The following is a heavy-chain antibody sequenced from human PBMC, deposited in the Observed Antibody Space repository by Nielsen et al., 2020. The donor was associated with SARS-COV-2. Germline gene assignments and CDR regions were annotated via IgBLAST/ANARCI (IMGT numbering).Heavy chain of an antibody. J-gene: IGHJ3*01. D-gene: IGHD2-2*03. CDR3: ARGGYCSSSSCYNAFDV. V-gene: IGHV3-53*04. CDR2: MYSAGTT. Sequence: GGSLRLPCAASGFIVSNNYMSWVRQAPGKGLEWVSVMYSAGTTYYADSVKGRFTISRHSSENSLYLQMNSLRADDTALYYCARGGYCSSSSCYNAFDVWGEGTMVLVSS. CDR1: GFIVSNNY.